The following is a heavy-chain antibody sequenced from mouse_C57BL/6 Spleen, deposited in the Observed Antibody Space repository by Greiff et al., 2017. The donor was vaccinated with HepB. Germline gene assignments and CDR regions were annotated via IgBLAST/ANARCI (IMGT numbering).Heavy chain of an antibody. V-gene: IGHV1-5*01. D-gene: IGHD4-1*02. CDR2: IYPGNSDT. Sequence: VQLQQSGTVLARPGASVKMSCKTSGYTFTSYWMHWVKQRPGQGLEWIGVIYPGNSDTSYNQKFKGKAKLTAVTSASTAYMELSSLTNEDSAVYYCTRFNWDGDYWGQGTTLTVSS. CDR3: TRFNWDGDY. CDR1: GYTFTSYW. J-gene: IGHJ2*01.